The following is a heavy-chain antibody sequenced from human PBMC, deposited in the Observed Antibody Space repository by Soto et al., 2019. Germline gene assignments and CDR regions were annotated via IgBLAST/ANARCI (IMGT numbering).Heavy chain of an antibody. D-gene: IGHD3-22*01. CDR2: IISIFGQR. V-gene: IGHV1-69*13. Sequence: GXSVKVSFKASGGTFSNYGISWGRQAPVQGLEWMGGIISIFGQRHYAQKFQGRVTFTADESTGTAYMDLSRLRSEDTAVYYCARVESTYFDSSGYYWFDPWGQGTLVTVYS. J-gene: IGHJ5*02. CDR1: GGTFSNYG. CDR3: ARVESTYFDSSGYYWFDP.